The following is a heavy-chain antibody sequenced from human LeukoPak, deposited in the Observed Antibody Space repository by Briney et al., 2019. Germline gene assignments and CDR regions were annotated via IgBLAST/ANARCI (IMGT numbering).Heavy chain of an antibody. Sequence: GESLKISCKGSGYRFTSYWIGWVRQMPGKGLEWMGIIYPGDSDTRYSPSSQGQVTISADRSISTAYLQWSSLKASDTAMYYCARLSCSSTSCYRGGFDYWGQGTLVTVSS. D-gene: IGHD2-2*02. CDR1: GYRFTSYW. V-gene: IGHV5-51*01. CDR2: IYPGDSDT. J-gene: IGHJ4*02. CDR3: ARLSCSSTSCYRGGFDY.